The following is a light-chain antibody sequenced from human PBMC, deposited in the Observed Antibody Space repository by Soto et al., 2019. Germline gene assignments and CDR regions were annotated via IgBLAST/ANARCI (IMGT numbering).Light chain of an antibody. V-gene: IGKV3-20*01. CDR2: GAS. CDR1: RSLTSSY. J-gene: IGKJ1*01. Sequence: EIVLTQSPGTLSLSPGGRATLSCRASRSLTSSYLAWYQQKPGQAPRLLIYGASSRATGIPDRFSGSGSGTDFTLTISRLEPEDFAVYYCQQYHNSPPTFGQGTKVEIK. CDR3: QQYHNSPPT.